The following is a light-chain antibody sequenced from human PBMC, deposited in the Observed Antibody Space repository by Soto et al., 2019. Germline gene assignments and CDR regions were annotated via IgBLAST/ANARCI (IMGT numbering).Light chain of an antibody. CDR1: SSNIESTY. Sequence: QSVLTQPPSASGTPGQRVTISCSGSSSNIESTYVDWYQQLPGTAPRRLIYRNNQRTSGLPDRFSGSKSGPSASLAISARRYEDEADYYGTGGDASLRGQLFGGGTKLTVL. CDR2: RNN. V-gene: IGLV1-47*01. CDR3: TGGDASLRGQL. J-gene: IGLJ2*01.